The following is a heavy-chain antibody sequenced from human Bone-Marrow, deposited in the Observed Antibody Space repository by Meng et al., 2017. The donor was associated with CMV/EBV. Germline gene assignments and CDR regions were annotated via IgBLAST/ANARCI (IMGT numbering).Heavy chain of an antibody. D-gene: IGHD2-2*01. J-gene: IGHJ3*02. CDR3: AREYQLQQGGYDAFDI. CDR1: GYTFTAHY. Sequence: ASVKVSCKASGYTFTAHYFHWVRQAPGQGLEWMGWIHPHRGDTNYAQQFQGRVTLTRDTSINTGYMELSRLRSDDTAVYYCAREYQLQQGGYDAFDIWGQGTMVTVSS. CDR2: IHPHRGDT. V-gene: IGHV1-2*02.